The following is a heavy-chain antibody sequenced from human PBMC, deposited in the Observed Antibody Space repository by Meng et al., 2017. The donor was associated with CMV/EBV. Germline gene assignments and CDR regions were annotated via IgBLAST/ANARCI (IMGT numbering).Heavy chain of an antibody. CDR2: ISSSSSYI. V-gene: IGHV3-21*01. J-gene: IGHJ4*02. CDR3: AGVAYDYGDRHFAY. CDR1: GFTFSSYS. Sequence: GESLKISCAASGFTFSSYSMNWVRQAPGKGLEWVSSISSSSSYIYYADSVKGRFTIARDNTKTSLYLQMDTLRAEDTAVYYCAGVAYDYGDRHFAYWGQGALVTVSS. D-gene: IGHD4-17*01.